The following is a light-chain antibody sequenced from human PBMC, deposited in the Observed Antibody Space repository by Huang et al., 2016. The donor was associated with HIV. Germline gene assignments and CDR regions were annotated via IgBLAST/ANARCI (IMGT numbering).Light chain of an antibody. J-gene: IGKJ4*01. CDR2: EAS. CDR1: QSVSSY. CDR3: QQRSNWPLT. V-gene: IGKV3-11*01. Sequence: EIVLTPSSATLSLSPGERATLPCRASQSVSSYLAWYQQKPGQAPMRLIYEASNRATGIPARFSGSGSGTDFTLTISSLEPEDFAVYYCQQRSNWPLTFGGGTKVEIK.